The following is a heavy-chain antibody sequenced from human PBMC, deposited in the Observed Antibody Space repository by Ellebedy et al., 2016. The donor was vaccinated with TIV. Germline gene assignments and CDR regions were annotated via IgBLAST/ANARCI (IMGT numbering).Heavy chain of an antibody. V-gene: IGHV3-53*01. CDR1: GFTVSASY. D-gene: IGHD2-2*03. CDR3: AKVPVGFCNRPFCFYLDD. J-gene: IGHJ4*02. Sequence: PGGSLRLSCAASGFTVSASYMYWVRQAPGKGLEWVSLLYSGDKPYYAESVKGRFTVSRDASKDTLDLQMNSLRADDTAVYYCAKVPVGFCNRPFCFYLDDWGQGTLVSVSS. CDR2: LYSGDKP.